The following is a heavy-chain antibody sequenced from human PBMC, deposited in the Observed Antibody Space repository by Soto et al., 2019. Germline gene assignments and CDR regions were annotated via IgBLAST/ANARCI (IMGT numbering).Heavy chain of an antibody. D-gene: IGHD4-17*01. CDR2: INHSGST. V-gene: IGHV4-34*01. J-gene: IGHJ1*01. CDR1: GGSFSGYY. CDR3: APWGRFIYGDYAQYSQH. Sequence: SETLSLTCAVYGGSFSGYYWSWIRQPPGMGLEWIGEINHSGSTNYNPSLKSRVTISVDTSKNQFSLKLSSVTAADTAVYYCAPWGRFIYGDYAQYSQHWGQGTLVTVSS.